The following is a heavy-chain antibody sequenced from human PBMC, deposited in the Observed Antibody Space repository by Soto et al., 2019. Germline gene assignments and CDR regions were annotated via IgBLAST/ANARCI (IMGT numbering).Heavy chain of an antibody. D-gene: IGHD2-8*02. J-gene: IGHJ6*03. CDR2: IKQDGRET. CDR3: ARGLSWPHLTDYYYMDV. CDR1: GFMFSTYW. Sequence: GGSLRLSCTASGFMFSTYWVTWVRQAPGKGLEWLANIKQDGRETYYVDSVKGRFTISRDNAKNSLYLQMNSLRAEDTALYYCARGLSWPHLTDYYYMDVWGKGTTVTVSS. V-gene: IGHV3-7*01.